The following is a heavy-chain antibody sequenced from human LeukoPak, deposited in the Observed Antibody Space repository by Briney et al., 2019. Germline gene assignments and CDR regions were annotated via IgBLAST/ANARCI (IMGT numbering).Heavy chain of an antibody. CDR2: IYYSGSP. CDR1: GGSISSGDYY. D-gene: IGHD6-6*01. V-gene: IGHV4-30-4*08. J-gene: IGHJ4*02. CDR3: ASLEYSSSSLDF. Sequence: PSQTLSLTCTVSGGSISSGDYYWSWIRQPPGKGLEWIGYIYYSGSPYYNPSLKSRVTILVDTSKNQFSLNLRSVTAADTAVYYCASLEYSSSSLDFWGQGTLVTVSS.